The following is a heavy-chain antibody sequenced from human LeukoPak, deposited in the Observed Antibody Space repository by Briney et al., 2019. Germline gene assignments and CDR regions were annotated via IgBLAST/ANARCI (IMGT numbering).Heavy chain of an antibody. Sequence: PSETLSLTCTVSGGSISSYYWSWIRQPPGKGLEWIGYIYYSGSTNYNPSLKSRVTISVDTSKNQFSLKLSSVTAADTAVYYCARAPGYSSGPDYWGQGTLVTVSS. CDR2: IYYSGST. V-gene: IGHV4-59*01. J-gene: IGHJ4*02. CDR1: GGSISSYY. CDR3: ARAPGYSSGPDY. D-gene: IGHD6-19*01.